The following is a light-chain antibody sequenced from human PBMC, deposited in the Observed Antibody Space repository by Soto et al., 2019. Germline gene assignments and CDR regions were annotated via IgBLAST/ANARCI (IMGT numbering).Light chain of an antibody. V-gene: IGKV1-9*01. Sequence: IQLTQSPSSLSASVGYRVTITFLASQCISTYLAWYQQKPGKAPKLLIYAASTLQSGVPSRFSRSGSGTDFTLSISSLQPEDFATYYCQQLNDYPVTFGQGTKVDIK. CDR2: AAS. J-gene: IGKJ1*01. CDR3: QQLNDYPVT. CDR1: QCISTY.